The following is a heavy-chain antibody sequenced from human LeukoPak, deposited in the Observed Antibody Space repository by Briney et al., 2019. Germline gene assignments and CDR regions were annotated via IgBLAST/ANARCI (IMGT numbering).Heavy chain of an antibody. V-gene: IGHV3-23*01. J-gene: IGHJ5*02. CDR1: GFTLSSYA. Sequence: GGSLRLSCAASGFTLSSYAMSWVRQAPGKGLEWVSTIGSSGDNTYYADSVKGRFTISRDNSRNTLYLLMNSLRADDTAVYYCARTLVVVAATAPYNWFDPWGQGTLVTVSS. D-gene: IGHD2-15*01. CDR2: IGSSGDNT. CDR3: ARTLVVVAATAPYNWFDP.